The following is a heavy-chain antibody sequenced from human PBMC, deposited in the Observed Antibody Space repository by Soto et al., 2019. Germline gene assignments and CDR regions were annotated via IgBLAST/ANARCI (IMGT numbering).Heavy chain of an antibody. CDR3: ARKALYSNYVGIYYYYYGMDV. D-gene: IGHD4-4*01. CDR1: GGSFSGYY. Sequence: QVQLQQWGAGLLKPSETLSLICAVYGGSFSGYYWSWIRQPPGKGLEWIGEINHSGSTNYNPSLKSRVTISVDTSKNQFSLKLSSVTAADTAVYYCARKALYSNYVGIYYYYYGMDVWGQGTTVTVSS. CDR2: INHSGST. V-gene: IGHV4-34*01. J-gene: IGHJ6*02.